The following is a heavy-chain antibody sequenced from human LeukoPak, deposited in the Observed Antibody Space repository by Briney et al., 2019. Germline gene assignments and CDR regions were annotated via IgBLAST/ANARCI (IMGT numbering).Heavy chain of an antibody. CDR1: GFTFRSYW. J-gene: IGHJ4*02. D-gene: IGHD6-13*01. CDR3: ARETASGIGFDY. Sequence: GGSLRLSCAASGFTFRSYWMHWVRQAPGKGLVWVSRINIDGSTTSYADSVKGRFTISRDNAKNTLYLQMNSLRAEDTAVYYCARETASGIGFDYWGLGILVTVSS. V-gene: IGHV3-74*01. CDR2: INIDGSTT.